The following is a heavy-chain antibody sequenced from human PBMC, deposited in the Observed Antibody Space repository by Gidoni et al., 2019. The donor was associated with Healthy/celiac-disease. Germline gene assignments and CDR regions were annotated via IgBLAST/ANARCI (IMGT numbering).Heavy chain of an antibody. V-gene: IGHV4-39*01. CDR1: GGSISSSSYY. Sequence: QLQLQESGPGLVKPSETLSLTCTVSGGSISSSSYYSGWIRQPPGKGLEWIGSIYYSGSTYYNPSLKSRVTISVDTSKNQFSLKLSSVTAADTAVYYCARHQTYYDFWSGYYRPYNWFDPWGQGTLVTVSS. D-gene: IGHD3-3*01. CDR2: IYYSGST. J-gene: IGHJ5*02. CDR3: ARHQTYYDFWSGYYRPYNWFDP.